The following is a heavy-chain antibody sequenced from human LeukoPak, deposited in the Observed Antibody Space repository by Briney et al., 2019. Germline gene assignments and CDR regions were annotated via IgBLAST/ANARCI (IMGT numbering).Heavy chain of an antibody. CDR1: GYTVTEIS. Sequence: ASVKVSCKVSGYTVTEISIHWVRQSPGKGPEWMGGLDGENDQKVYAQQFQDRVTMSEDTSTDTAYMELSRLRSDDTAVYYCARAGYSGYDYWGQGTLVTVSS. J-gene: IGHJ4*02. V-gene: IGHV1-24*01. CDR3: ARAGYSGYDY. CDR2: LDGENDQK. D-gene: IGHD5-12*01.